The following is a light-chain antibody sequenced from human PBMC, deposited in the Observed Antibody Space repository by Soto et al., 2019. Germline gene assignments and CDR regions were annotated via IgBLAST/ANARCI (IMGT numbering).Light chain of an antibody. CDR3: QESYSKPLA. Sequence: DIQVTESPSSLSASVGDRVTITCRTSQNINIFLNWYQQKKGRAPMVVISAASNLESGVPSRFSGRGSGTEFTLPLSNLQPGDSSLYFCQESYSKPLAFGGGTKVDIK. J-gene: IGKJ4*01. V-gene: IGKV1-39*01. CDR1: QNINIF. CDR2: AAS.